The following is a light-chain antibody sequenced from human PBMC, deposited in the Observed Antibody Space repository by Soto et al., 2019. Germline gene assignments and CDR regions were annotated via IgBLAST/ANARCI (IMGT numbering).Light chain of an antibody. CDR1: QSIAKY. V-gene: IGKV1-39*01. Sequence: DTQMTQSPSSLSASVGDRVTITCRASQSIAKYLNWYQQKLGKAPKLLIYAASSLQSGVPSRFSGSGSGTDFTLIISSLQPEDFGTYYCQQSYSSPFTFGPGTKVDIK. CDR2: AAS. CDR3: QQSYSSPFT. J-gene: IGKJ3*01.